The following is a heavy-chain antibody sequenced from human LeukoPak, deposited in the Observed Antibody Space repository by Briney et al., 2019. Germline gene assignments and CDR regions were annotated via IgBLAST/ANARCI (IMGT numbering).Heavy chain of an antibody. V-gene: IGHV4-59*01. CDR3: ARVDYYGSGLSYYYGMDV. CDR2: IYYSGST. CDR1: GVSISAYY. D-gene: IGHD3-10*01. J-gene: IGHJ6*02. Sequence: SETLSLTCSVSGVSISAYYWSWIRQPPGKGLEWIGYIYYSGSTNYNPSLKSRVTISVDTSKNQFSLKLSSVTAADTAVYYCARVDYYGSGLSYYYGMDVWGQGTTVTVSS.